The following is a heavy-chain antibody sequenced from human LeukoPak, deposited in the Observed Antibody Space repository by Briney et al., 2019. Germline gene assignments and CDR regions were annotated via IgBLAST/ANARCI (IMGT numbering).Heavy chain of an antibody. D-gene: IGHD2-15*01. CDR2: INHSGST. J-gene: IGHJ4*02. Sequence: SETLSLTCAVYGGSFSGYYWSWIRQPPGKGLEWIGEINHSGSTNYNPSLKSRVTISVDTSKNQFSLKLSSVTAADTAVHYCARGAGDCSGGSCLPFDYWGQGTLVTVSS. CDR3: ARGAGDCSGGSCLPFDY. V-gene: IGHV4-34*01. CDR1: GGSFSGYY.